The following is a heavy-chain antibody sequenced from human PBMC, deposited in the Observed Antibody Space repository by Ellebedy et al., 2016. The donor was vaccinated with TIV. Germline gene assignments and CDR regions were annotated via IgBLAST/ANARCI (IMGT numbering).Heavy chain of an antibody. V-gene: IGHV3-23*01. CDR3: VKLDSSGYYYGRFDY. Sequence: GESLKISCAASGFTFRNFAMTWVRQAPGKGLEWVSSISSSGVSTDYADSVRGRVTISRDNSKNTLYLQMNSLRADDSAVYDCVKLDSSGYYYGRFDYWGQGTLVTVSS. CDR2: ISSSGVST. D-gene: IGHD3-22*01. J-gene: IGHJ4*02. CDR1: GFTFRNFA.